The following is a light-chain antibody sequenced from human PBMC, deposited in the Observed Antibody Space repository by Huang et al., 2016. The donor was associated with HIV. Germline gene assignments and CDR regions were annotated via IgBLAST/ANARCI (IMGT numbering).Light chain of an antibody. CDR3: QQRKYWPPIT. CDR2: DAS. CDR1: QSVNRY. Sequence: ETVLTQSPATLSLSPGERATLSCRASQSVNRYLACDQQKTGQTPRLLIHDASNRATGIPAMFSGSGSGTDFTLTISSLEPEDFAVYYCQQRKYWPPITFGQGTRLEIK. V-gene: IGKV3-11*01. J-gene: IGKJ5*01.